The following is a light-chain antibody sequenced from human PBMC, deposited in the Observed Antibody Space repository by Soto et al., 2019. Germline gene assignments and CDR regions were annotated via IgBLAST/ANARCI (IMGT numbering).Light chain of an antibody. V-gene: IGKV3-11*01. CDR3: QQRNIWPPVT. CDR2: GAF. J-gene: IGKJ5*01. CDR1: QSVDIS. Sequence: EIVLTQSPATLSVSPGERVILSCRASQSVDISLAWYQQKPGQAPRLLIYGAFNRAAGIPARFSGSGSGTDFTLTISSLEPEDSAVYYCQQRNIWPPVTFGQGTRLEIK.